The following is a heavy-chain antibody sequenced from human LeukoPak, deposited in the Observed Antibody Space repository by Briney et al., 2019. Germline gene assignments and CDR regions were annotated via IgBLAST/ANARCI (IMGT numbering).Heavy chain of an antibody. D-gene: IGHD2-15*01. CDR2: IKQDGSEK. Sequence: GGSLRLSCAASGFTFSTYWMNWVRQAPGKGLEWVANIKQDGSEKYYVDSVKGRFVVSRDNAKNSLYLQMNSLGAEDTAVYYCARGIVVPGIDHWGQGTLVTVSS. CDR3: ARGIVVPGIDH. V-gene: IGHV3-7*01. J-gene: IGHJ4*02. CDR1: GFTFSTYW.